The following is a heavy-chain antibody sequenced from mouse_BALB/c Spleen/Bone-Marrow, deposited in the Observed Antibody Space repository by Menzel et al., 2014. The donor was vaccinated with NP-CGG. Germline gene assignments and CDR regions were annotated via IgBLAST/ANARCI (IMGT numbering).Heavy chain of an antibody. CDR1: GHTFTDYW. J-gene: IGHJ3*01. CDR2: IDTSDSYT. Sequence: VQLQQSGAELVMPGASVKMSCKASGHTFTDYWMHWVKPRPGQGLEWIGAIDTSDSYTSYNQKFKGKATLTVGESSSTAYMQLSSLTSEDSAVYYCARSDYRFDPLPYWGQGTLVTVSA. V-gene: IGHV1-69*01. CDR3: ARSDYRFDPLPY. D-gene: IGHD2-14*01.